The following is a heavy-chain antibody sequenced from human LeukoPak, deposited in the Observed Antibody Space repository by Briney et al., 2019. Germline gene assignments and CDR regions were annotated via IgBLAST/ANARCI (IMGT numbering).Heavy chain of an antibody. CDR2: ISADNGNT. Sequence: PGDSVKVSCKASGYTFTSYAISWVRQAPGQGLEWMGWISADNGNTDYAQRFQGRVTMTRDTSISTAYMELSRLRSDDTAVYYCARDGMVGATDFDYWGQGTLVTVSS. CDR3: ARDGMVGATDFDY. V-gene: IGHV1-18*01. D-gene: IGHD1-26*01. CDR1: GYTFTSYA. J-gene: IGHJ4*02.